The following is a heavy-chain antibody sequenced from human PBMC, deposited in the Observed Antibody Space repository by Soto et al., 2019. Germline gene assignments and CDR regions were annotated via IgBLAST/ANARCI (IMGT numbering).Heavy chain of an antibody. CDR3: AVSSSWYYFDY. J-gene: IGHJ4*02. V-gene: IGHV4-59*08. D-gene: IGHD6-13*01. CDR2: IYYSGST. Sequence: QVQLQESGPGLVKPSETLSLTCTVSGGSISSYYWSWIRQPPGKGLEWIGYIYYSGSTNYNPSLKSRVTISVDTSKNQFSLKLSSVTAADTAVYYCAVSSSWYYFDYWGQGTLVTVSS. CDR1: GGSISSYY.